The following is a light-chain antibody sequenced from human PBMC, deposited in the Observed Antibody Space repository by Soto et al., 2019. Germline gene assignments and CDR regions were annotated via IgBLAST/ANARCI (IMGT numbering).Light chain of an antibody. V-gene: IGKV1-5*01. CDR2: DAS. Sequence: DIPMTQSPSTLSASVGDRVTITCRASQNIGSWLAWFQQKPGKAPKLLIYDASNLESGVPSRFSASGSGTQCTLTISSLQPDDFATYYCQQYKGYPYTFGQGTKLEIK. CDR3: QQYKGYPYT. CDR1: QNIGSW. J-gene: IGKJ2*01.